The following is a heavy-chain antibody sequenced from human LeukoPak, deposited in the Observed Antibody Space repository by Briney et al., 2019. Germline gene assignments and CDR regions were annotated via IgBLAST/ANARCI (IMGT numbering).Heavy chain of an antibody. CDR3: ARGRGTMIVVVYYFDY. CDR1: GGTFSSYA. J-gene: IGHJ4*02. D-gene: IGHD3-22*01. CDR2: IIPIFGTA. V-gene: IGHV1-69*05. Sequence: SVKVSCKASGGTFSSYAISWVRQAPGQGLEWMGGIIPIFGTANYAQRFQGRVTITTDESTSTAYMELSSLRSEDTAVYYCARGRGTMIVVVYYFDYWGQGTLVTVSS.